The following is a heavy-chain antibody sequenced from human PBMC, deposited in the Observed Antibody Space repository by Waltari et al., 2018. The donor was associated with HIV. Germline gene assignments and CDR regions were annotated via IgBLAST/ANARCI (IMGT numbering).Heavy chain of an antibody. CDR2: ISDDGTNK. CDR1: GCTFSSYA. V-gene: IGHV3-30-3*01. J-gene: IGHJ4*02. CDR3: TRASAADLDF. Sequence: QVQLVESAGGVVQPGRSLRLSCEAPGCTFSSYAMHWVRQAPGEVLEWLAVISDDGTNKYYADSVKDRFIIYRDNSQNTLYLQMFSLRPEDTAVYYCTRASAADLDFWGQGTLVTVSS. D-gene: IGHD2-2*01.